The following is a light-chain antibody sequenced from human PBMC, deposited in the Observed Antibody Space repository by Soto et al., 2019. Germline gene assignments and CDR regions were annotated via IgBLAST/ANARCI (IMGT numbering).Light chain of an antibody. CDR3: SSHAGSNHVV. V-gene: IGLV2-8*01. CDR2: EVN. CDR1: SSDVGGYNY. J-gene: IGLJ2*01. Sequence: QSVLTQPPSASGSPGQSVTISCTGTSSDVGGYNYVSWYQQHPGKAPKLIIYEVNKRPSGVPARFSGSKSANTASLTVYGLQAEDEADYYCSSHAGSNHVVFGGGTKLTVL.